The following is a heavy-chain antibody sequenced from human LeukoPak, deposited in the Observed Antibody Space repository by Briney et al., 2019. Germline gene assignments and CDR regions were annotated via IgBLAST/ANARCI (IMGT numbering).Heavy chain of an antibody. D-gene: IGHD1-14*01. CDR2: INWNGGST. J-gene: IGHJ6*02. Sequence: AGGSLRLSCAASGFTFDDYGMSWVRQAPGKGLEWVSGINWNGGSTGYADSVKGRLTISRDNAKNSLYLQMNSLRAEDTAVYYCARETAAPPYYYYGMDVWGQGTTVTVSS. CDR1: GFTFDDYG. V-gene: IGHV3-20*04. CDR3: ARETAAPPYYYYGMDV.